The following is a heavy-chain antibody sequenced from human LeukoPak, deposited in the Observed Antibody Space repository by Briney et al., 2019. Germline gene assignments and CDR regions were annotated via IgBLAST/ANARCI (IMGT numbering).Heavy chain of an antibody. V-gene: IGHV3-23*01. Sequence: PGGSLRLSCAASGFTFSSYAMNWVRQAPGKGLELGSAIRGSGDTTYYADSVKGRFTISRDNSKNTLYLQMHSLRAEDTAVYYCAKDIRGTYYFHYNMDVWGQGTTVTVSS. D-gene: IGHD1-26*01. CDR1: GFTFSSYA. J-gene: IGHJ6*02. CDR2: IRGSGDTT. CDR3: AKDIRGTYYFHYNMDV.